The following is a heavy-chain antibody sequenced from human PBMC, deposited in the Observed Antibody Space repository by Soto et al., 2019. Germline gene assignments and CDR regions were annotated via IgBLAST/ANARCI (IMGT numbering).Heavy chain of an antibody. V-gene: IGHV3-53*01. CDR3: ARDLGCSSTSCKRGYYYYYGMDV. CDR2: IYSAGIT. J-gene: IGHJ6*02. CDR1: GLTVSSNY. Sequence: GGSLRLSCAASGLTVSSNYMSWVRQAPGRGLEWASIIYSAGITYYADSVKGRFTISRDNSKNTLYLQMNSLRAEDTAVYYCARDLGCSSTSCKRGYYYYYGMDVWGQGTTVTVSS. D-gene: IGHD2-2*01.